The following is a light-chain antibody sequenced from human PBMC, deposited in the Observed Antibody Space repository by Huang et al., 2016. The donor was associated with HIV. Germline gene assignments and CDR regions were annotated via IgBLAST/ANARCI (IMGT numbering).Light chain of an antibody. CDR3: QQYNNWPPGYT. CDR2: GAT. J-gene: IGKJ2*01. Sequence: EIVMTQSPATLSVFPGERATLSCRASQNVSSKLAWYQQQPGQPPRRLVYGATPRATGIPVRFSGSGSGTEFTLTISSLQSEDFAVYYCQQYNNWPPGYTFGQGTKLEIK. V-gene: IGKV3-15*01. CDR1: QNVSSK.